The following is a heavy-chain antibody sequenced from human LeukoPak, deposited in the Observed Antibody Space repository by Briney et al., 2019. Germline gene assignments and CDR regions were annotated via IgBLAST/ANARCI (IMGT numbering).Heavy chain of an antibody. CDR1: RFPVSDSY. CDR2: VYTGGTT. D-gene: IGHD3-9*01. V-gene: IGHV3-66*01. Sequence: GWSLPLSCVASRFPVSDSYMTWLRQAPAKGLEGVSIVYTGGTTYYAYYVRGRVSISRDNSRNTIYLQMNSLRVEDTAVYYCARGVLRYFDSLPIPYYMDVWGTGTTVIISS. CDR3: ARGVLRYFDSLPIPYYMDV. J-gene: IGHJ6*03.